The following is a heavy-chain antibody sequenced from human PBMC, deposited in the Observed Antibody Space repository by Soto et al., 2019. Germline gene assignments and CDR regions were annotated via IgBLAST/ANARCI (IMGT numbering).Heavy chain of an antibody. V-gene: IGHV1-69*01. CDR1: GGTFSSYA. D-gene: IGHD6-19*01. J-gene: IGHJ5*02. CDR2: IIPIFGTA. Sequence: QVQLVQSGAEVKKPGSSVKVSCKASGGTFSSYAISWVRQAPGQGLEWMGGIIPIFGTANYAQKFQGRVTITADESPSTAYVELSSLRSEDTAVYYCARDQSGAVAVTEWFDPWGQGTLVTVSS. CDR3: ARDQSGAVAVTEWFDP.